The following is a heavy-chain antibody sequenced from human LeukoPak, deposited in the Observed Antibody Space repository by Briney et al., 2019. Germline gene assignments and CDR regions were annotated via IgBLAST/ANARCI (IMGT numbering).Heavy chain of an antibody. CDR2: ISTSSSYI. Sequence: GGSLRLSCAASGFSFSTYTMYWVRQAPGRGLEWVSSISTSSSYIYYADSLKGRFTISRDNAKNSLYLQMNSLRAEDAAVYYCATEGAPEAAFDIWGQGTMVTVSS. D-gene: IGHD7-27*01. J-gene: IGHJ3*02. CDR1: GFSFSTYT. CDR3: ATEGAPEAAFDI. V-gene: IGHV3-21*01.